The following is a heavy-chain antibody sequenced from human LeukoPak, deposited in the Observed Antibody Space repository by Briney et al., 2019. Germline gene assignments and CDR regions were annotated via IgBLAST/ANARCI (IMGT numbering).Heavy chain of an antibody. Sequence: SVKVSCKASGGTFSSYAISWVRQAPGQGLEWMGGIIPIFGTANYAQKFQGRVTITTDESTSTAHMELSSLRSEDTAVYYCARDRLLDYYYYMDVWGKGTTVTVSS. V-gene: IGHV1-69*05. CDR1: GGTFSSYA. D-gene: IGHD2-15*01. CDR3: ARDRLLDYYYYMDV. CDR2: IIPIFGTA. J-gene: IGHJ6*03.